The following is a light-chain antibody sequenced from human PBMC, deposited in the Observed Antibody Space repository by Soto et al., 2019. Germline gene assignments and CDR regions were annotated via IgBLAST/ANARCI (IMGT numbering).Light chain of an antibody. CDR1: QSVTNSF. Sequence: ENVLTQSPGTLSLSPGERATLSCRASQSVTNSFFAWYQQKPGQSPRLLIYGISSRATGIPDRFSGSGSGTDFTLTISGLEPEDFVVYFCQQYSTLPHTFGQGTKVDI. CDR3: QQYSTLPHT. CDR2: GIS. J-gene: IGKJ2*01. V-gene: IGKV3-20*01.